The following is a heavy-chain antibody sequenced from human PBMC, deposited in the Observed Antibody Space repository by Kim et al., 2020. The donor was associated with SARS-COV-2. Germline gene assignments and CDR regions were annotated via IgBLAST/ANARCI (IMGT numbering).Heavy chain of an antibody. J-gene: IGHJ4*02. CDR3: AIGRYFDY. D-gene: IGHD1-26*01. Sequence: GSNKNYADAVKGRFTISRDNSKNTLYLQMNSLRAEDTAVYYCAIGRYFDYWGQGTLVTVSS. V-gene: IGHV3-30*02. CDR2: GSNK.